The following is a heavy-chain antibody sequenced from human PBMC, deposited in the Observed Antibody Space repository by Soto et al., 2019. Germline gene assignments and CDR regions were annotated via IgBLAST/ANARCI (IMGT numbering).Heavy chain of an antibody. CDR3: ARSYYGGNSHY. CDR1: GFTFSDYH. V-gene: IGHV3-11*01. J-gene: IGHJ4*02. D-gene: IGHD4-17*01. Sequence: QVQLVESGGGLVKPGGSLRLSCAASGFTFSDYHMSWIRQAAGKGLEWVSYISSSGSTIYYADSVKGRFTISRDNAENSVYLQMNSLRVEDTAVYYCARSYYGGNSHYWGQGALVTVSS. CDR2: ISSSGSTI.